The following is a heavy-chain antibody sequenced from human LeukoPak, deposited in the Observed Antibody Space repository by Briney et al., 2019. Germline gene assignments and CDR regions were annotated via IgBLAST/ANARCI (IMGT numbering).Heavy chain of an antibody. J-gene: IGHJ3*02. Sequence: GGSLRLSCAASGFTFSSYGMHWVRQAPGKGLEWVAVISYDGSNKYYADSVKGRFTISRDNSKNTLYLQMNSLRAEDTAVYYCAKESRADDAFDIWGQGTMVTVSS. CDR2: ISYDGSNK. CDR1: GFTFSSYG. CDR3: AKESRADDAFDI. V-gene: IGHV3-30*18. D-gene: IGHD6-25*01.